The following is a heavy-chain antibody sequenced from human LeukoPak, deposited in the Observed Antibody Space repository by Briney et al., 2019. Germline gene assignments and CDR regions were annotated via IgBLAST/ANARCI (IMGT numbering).Heavy chain of an antibody. CDR2: ISGSGGST. Sequence: GGSLRLSCAASGFTFSSYAMSWVRQAPGKGLEWDSAISGSGGSTYYADSVKGRFTISRDNSKNTLYLQMNSLRAEDTAVYYCAIRPNFGDYVTLDYWGQGTLVTVSS. CDR1: GFTFSSYA. J-gene: IGHJ4*02. CDR3: AIRPNFGDYVTLDY. D-gene: IGHD4-17*01. V-gene: IGHV3-23*01.